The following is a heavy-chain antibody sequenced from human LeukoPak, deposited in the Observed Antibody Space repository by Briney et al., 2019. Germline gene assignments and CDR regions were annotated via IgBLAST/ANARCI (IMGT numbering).Heavy chain of an antibody. CDR3: ARPGYYGDYAFDY. CDR1: GGSFSGYY. CDR2: INHSGST. D-gene: IGHD4-17*01. J-gene: IGHJ4*02. V-gene: IGHV4-34*01. Sequence: PSETLSLTCAVYGGSFSGYYWSWIRQPPGKGLEWIGEINHSGSTNYNPSLKSRVTISVDTSKNQFSLKLSSVTAADTAVYYCARPGYYGDYAFDYWGQGTLVTVSS.